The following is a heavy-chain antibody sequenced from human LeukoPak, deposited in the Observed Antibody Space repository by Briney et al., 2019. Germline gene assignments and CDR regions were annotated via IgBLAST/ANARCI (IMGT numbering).Heavy chain of an antibody. CDR3: VKGGVLWKGDI. J-gene: IGHJ3*02. CDR1: GFTFSSYG. V-gene: IGHV3-23*01. CDR2: ISVGGGNT. Sequence: GGSLRLFRAASGFTFSSYGMYWVRQAPGKGLEWVSGISVGGGNTYYADSVQGRFTISRDNSKNTLYLQMNSLRAEDTAVYYCVKGGVLWKGDIWGQGTMVTVSS. D-gene: IGHD1-1*01.